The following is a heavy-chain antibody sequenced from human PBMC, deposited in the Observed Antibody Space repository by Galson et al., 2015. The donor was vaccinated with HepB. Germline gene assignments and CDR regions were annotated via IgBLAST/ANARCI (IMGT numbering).Heavy chain of an antibody. CDR1: GFIFSNFG. J-gene: IGHJ6*03. Sequence: SLRLSCAASGFIFSNFGMHWVRQAPGRGLEWVAVIWSDGSISRYADSVKGQFTVSRDNSKKTLYLHMNSLRVEDTGLYYCARSREGIGGRRGYYSYMDVWGKGTAVTVSS. CDR3: ARSREGIGGRRGYYSYMDV. D-gene: IGHD6-13*01. CDR2: IWSDGSIS. V-gene: IGHV3-33*01.